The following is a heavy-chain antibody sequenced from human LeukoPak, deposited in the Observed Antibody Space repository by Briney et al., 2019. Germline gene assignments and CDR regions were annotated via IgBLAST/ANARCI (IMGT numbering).Heavy chain of an antibody. J-gene: IGHJ4*02. D-gene: IGHD6-13*01. Sequence: SQTLTLTCTVSGGSISSGGYYWSWIRQHPGKGLEWIGYIYYSGSTYYNPSLKSRVTISVNTSKNQFSLKLSSVTAADTAVYYCAREGSSPPAFDYWGQGTLVTVSS. CDR1: GGSISSGGYY. CDR3: AREGSSPPAFDY. V-gene: IGHV4-31*03. CDR2: IYYSGST.